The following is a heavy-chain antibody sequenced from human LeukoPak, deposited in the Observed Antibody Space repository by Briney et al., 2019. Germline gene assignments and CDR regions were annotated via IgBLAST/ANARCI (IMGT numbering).Heavy chain of an antibody. V-gene: IGHV3-30*02. Sequence: GGSLRLSCAASGFTFSSYGIHWVRQAPGKGLEWVAFIRYDGSHKYYADSVTGRFTLSRDNSKNTLFLQMNSLRPEDTAVYYCAKDQYQLLLSYYHMDVWGKGTTVTVSS. CDR2: IRYDGSHK. CDR1: GFTFSSYG. CDR3: AKDQYQLLLSYYHMDV. J-gene: IGHJ6*03. D-gene: IGHD2-2*01.